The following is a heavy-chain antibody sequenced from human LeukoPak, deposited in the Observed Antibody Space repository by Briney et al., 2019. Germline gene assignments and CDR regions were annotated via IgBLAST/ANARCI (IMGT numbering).Heavy chain of an antibody. Sequence: ASVKVSCKASGYTFTNYDINWVREATGQGLEWMGWMNPNSGNTGYAQKFQGRVTITRNTSISTAYMELSSLRSEDTAVYYCARGHRGRRTLAFDIWGQGTMVTVSS. CDR3: ARGHRGRRTLAFDI. J-gene: IGHJ3*02. CDR2: MNPNSGNT. D-gene: IGHD1-26*01. V-gene: IGHV1-8*03. CDR1: GYTFTNYD.